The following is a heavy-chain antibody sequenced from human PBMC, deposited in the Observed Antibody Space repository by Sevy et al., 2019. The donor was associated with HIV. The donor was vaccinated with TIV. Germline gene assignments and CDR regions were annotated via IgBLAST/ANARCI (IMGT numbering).Heavy chain of an antibody. J-gene: IGHJ3*02. CDR2: IYWNDDK. Sequence: SGPTLVNPTQTLTLTCTFSGFSLSTSGVGVGWIRQPPGKALEWLALIYWNDDKRYSPSLKSRLTITKDTSKNQVVLTMTNMDPVDTATYYCAHYMVRGVIPPGNDAFDIWGQGTMVTVSS. D-gene: IGHD3-10*01. V-gene: IGHV2-5*01. CDR1: GFSLSTSGVG. CDR3: AHYMVRGVIPPGNDAFDI.